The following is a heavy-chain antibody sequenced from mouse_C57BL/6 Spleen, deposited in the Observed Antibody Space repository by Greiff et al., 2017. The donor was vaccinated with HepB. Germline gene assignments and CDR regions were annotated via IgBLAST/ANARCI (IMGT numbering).Heavy chain of an antibody. J-gene: IGHJ2*01. CDR1: GFTFSDYG. CDR2: ISSGSSTI. Sequence: EVKVVESGGGLVKPGGSLKLSCAASGFTFSDYGMHWVRQAPEKGLEWVAYISSGSSTIYYAETVKGRFTISTDNAKNTPYLQITSLRSEDTALYDCARRYYYGSSYLDYWGQGTTLTVSS. V-gene: IGHV5-17*01. D-gene: IGHD1-1*01. CDR3: ARRYYYGSSYLDY.